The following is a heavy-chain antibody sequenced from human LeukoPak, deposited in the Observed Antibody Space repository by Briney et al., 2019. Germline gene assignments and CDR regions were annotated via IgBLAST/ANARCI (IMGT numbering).Heavy chain of an antibody. D-gene: IGHD2-2*01. CDR3: ARGLVPAAMWGGNWFDP. CDR1: GGSISSSSYY. J-gene: IGHJ5*02. Sequence: PSETLSLTCTVSGGSISSSSYYWGWIRQPPGKGLEWIGSIYYSGSTYYNPSLKSRVTISVDTSKNQFSLKLSSVTAADTAVYYCARGLVPAAMWGGNWFDPWGQGTLVTVSS. V-gene: IGHV4-39*07. CDR2: IYYSGST.